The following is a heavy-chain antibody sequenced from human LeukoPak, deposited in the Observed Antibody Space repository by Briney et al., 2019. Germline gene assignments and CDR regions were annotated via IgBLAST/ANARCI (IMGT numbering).Heavy chain of an antibody. CDR2: VSNDGTNK. J-gene: IGHJ3*02. D-gene: IGHD5-18*01. CDR1: GFTVSNYA. V-gene: IGHV3-30-3*01. Sequence: GTFLRLSCAASGFTVSNYAIHWVRQAPGKGLEWVAVVSNDGTNKLYADSVKGRFTISRDNSRSTVYLQLNSLSPEDTALYYCAKRRIPGRVDDAFDIWGQGTMVTVSS. CDR3: AKRRIPGRVDDAFDI.